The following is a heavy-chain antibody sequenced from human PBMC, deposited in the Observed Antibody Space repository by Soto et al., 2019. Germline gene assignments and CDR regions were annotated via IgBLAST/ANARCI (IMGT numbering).Heavy chain of an antibody. J-gene: IGHJ3*02. CDR2: INHSGST. CDR1: GGSFSGYY. CDR3: ARGPLYYDILTGYHDAFDI. V-gene: IGHV4-34*01. Sequence: KPSETLSLTCGVYGGSFSGYYWSWIRQPPGKGLEWIGEINHSGSTNYNPSLKSRVTISVDTSKNQFSLKLSSVTAADTAVYYCARGPLYYDILTGYHDAFDIWGQGTMVIVSS. D-gene: IGHD3-9*01.